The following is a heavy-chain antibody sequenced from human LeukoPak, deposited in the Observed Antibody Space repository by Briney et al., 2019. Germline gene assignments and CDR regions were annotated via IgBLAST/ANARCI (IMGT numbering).Heavy chain of an antibody. CDR1: GFTVSSSA. CDR2: MYSGGST. D-gene: IGHD3-10*01. V-gene: IGHV3-53*01. J-gene: IGHJ4*02. Sequence: PGGSLRLSCAGSGFTVSSSAMSWVRQAPGKGLEWVSVMYSGGSTYYADSVEGRFTISRDNSKNTVYLQMNSLRAEDTAVYYCASVTMVRGPHFDYWGQGTLVTVSS. CDR3: ASVTMVRGPHFDY.